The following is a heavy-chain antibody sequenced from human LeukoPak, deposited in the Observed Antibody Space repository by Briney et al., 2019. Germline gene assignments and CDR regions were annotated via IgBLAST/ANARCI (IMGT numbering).Heavy chain of an antibody. J-gene: IGHJ4*02. Sequence: ASVKVSCKASGYTFTGYYMHWVRQAPGQGLEWMGWINPNSGGTNYAQKFQGRVTMTRDTSISTAYMELSRLRSDDTAVYYCVRVRNGGGYSFDSWGQGTLVTVSS. CDR3: VRVRNGGGYSFDS. CDR2: INPNSGGT. CDR1: GYTFTGYY. V-gene: IGHV1-2*02. D-gene: IGHD3-16*01.